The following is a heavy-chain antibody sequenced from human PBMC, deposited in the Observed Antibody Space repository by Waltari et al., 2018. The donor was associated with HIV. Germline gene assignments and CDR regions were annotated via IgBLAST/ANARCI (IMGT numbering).Heavy chain of an antibody. D-gene: IGHD3-22*01. Sequence: EVQLVESGGGLIQPGGSLTLSCAASGFTVSTYYMSWVRQAPGKGLEWVSVLYAGGSTYYADSVKGRFTISRDNSKNTLYLQMNSLRVVDTAVYYCARHRDSSGFWAYLWGQGTLVTVSS. CDR1: GFTVSTYY. V-gene: IGHV3-53*01. CDR3: ARHRDSSGFWAYL. J-gene: IGHJ5*02. CDR2: LYAGGST.